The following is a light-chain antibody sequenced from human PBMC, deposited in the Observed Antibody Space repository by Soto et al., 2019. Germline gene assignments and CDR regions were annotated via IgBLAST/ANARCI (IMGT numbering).Light chain of an antibody. V-gene: IGLV1-44*01. J-gene: IGLJ2*01. CDR2: DN. CDR3: AAWDASLNGVV. Sequence: QPVLTQPPSASGTPGLRVTFSCSGSSSNIGSNPVSWYQLLPGTAPKLLIYDNERPSGVPDRFSGPKSGTSASLAISGLQSEDEADYYCAAWDASLNGVVFGGGTKLTVL. CDR1: SSNIGSNP.